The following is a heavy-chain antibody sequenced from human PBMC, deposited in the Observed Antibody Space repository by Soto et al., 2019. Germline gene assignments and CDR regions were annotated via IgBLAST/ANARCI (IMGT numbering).Heavy chain of an antibody. J-gene: IGHJ2*01. V-gene: IGHV4-34*01. CDR1: GGSFSGFY. CDR2: INHSGSS. Sequence: LTCAVHGGSFSGFYWTWIRQPPGKGLEWIGEINHSGSSNYNPPLKSRVTMSLDTSRNQFSLSLNSVTAADTAVYYCARMAGPWYFDLWGRGTLVTVAS. CDR3: ARMAGPWYFDL.